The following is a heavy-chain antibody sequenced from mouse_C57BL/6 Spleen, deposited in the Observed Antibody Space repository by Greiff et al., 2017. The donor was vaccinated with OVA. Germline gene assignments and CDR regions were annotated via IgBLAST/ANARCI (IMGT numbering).Heavy chain of an antibody. CDR2: INPNNGGT. CDR3: ARGMGSGYVNYAMDY. J-gene: IGHJ4*01. CDR1: GYTFTDYN. V-gene: IGHV1-18*01. Sequence: EVQLQQSGPELVKPGASVKIPCKASGYTFTDYNMDWVKQSHGKSLEWIGDINPNNGGTIYNQKFKGKATLTVDKSSSTACMELRSLTSEDTAVYYCARGMGSGYVNYAMDYWGQGTSVTVSS. D-gene: IGHD3-2*02.